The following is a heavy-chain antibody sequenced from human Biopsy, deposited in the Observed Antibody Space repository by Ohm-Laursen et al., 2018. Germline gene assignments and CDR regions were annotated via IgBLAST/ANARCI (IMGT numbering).Heavy chain of an antibody. CDR2: INSNGGTT. Sequence: GSLRLSCSASGFTFSIYAIHWVRQASGQGLEHVAAINSNGGTTYYVNSVKGRFTISRDNSKNTVSLQMGSLRSEDMAVYYCARGNSENNYYFAMDVWGQGTTVTVSS. V-gene: IGHV3-64*01. J-gene: IGHJ6*02. CDR1: GFTFSIYA. CDR3: ARGNSENNYYFAMDV. D-gene: IGHD1-26*01.